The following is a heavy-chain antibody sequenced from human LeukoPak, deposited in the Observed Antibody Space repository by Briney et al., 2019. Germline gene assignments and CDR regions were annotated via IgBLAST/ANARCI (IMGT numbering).Heavy chain of an antibody. CDR2: IRYDGSIK. CDR1: GITFSNYG. J-gene: IGHJ4*02. Sequence: PGGSLRLSCAASGITFSNYGMHWVRQAPGKGLEWVAFIRYDGSIKYYADSVKGRFTISRDNSKNTPYLQVNSLRAEDTAVYYCAKVSNAATPDYWGQGTLVTVSS. V-gene: IGHV3-30*02. D-gene: IGHD2-15*01. CDR3: AKVSNAATPDY.